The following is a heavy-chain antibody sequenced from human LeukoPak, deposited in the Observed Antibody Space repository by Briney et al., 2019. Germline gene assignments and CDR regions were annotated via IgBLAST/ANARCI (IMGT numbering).Heavy chain of an antibody. CDR2: INHSGST. D-gene: IGHD6-13*01. CDR1: GGSFSGYY. V-gene: IGHV4-34*01. Sequence: SETLSLTCAVYGGSFSGYYWSWIRQPPGKGLEWIGEINHSGSTNYNPSLKSRVTISVDTSKNQFSLKLSSVTAADTAVYYCARGGVAAAGFDYWGQGTLVTVSS. CDR3: ARGGVAAAGFDY. J-gene: IGHJ4*02.